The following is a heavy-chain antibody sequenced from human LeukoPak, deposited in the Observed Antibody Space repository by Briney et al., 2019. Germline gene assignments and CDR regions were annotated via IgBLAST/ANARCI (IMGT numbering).Heavy chain of an antibody. CDR3: TAYLWSGSPSIDY. CDR2: IKSKTDGGTT. V-gene: IGHV3-15*01. CDR1: GFTFNNAW. Sequence: GGSLRLSCAASGFTFNNAWMSWVRQAPGKGLEWVGRIKSKTDGGTTDYAPPVKGRFTISRDDSKDTLYLQMNSLKTEDTAVYYCTAYLWSGSPSIDYWGQGTLVTVSS. D-gene: IGHD1-26*01. J-gene: IGHJ4*02.